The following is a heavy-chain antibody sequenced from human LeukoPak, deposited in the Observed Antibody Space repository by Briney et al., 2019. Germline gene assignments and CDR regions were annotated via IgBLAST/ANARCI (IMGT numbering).Heavy chain of an antibody. V-gene: IGHV3-23*01. D-gene: IGHD2-15*01. Sequence: PGGSLRLSCAASGFTFSSYAMSWVRQAPGKGLEWVSAISGSGGSTYYADSVKGRSTISRDNSKNTLYLQMNSLRAEDTAVYYCAKAPGRYCSGGSCYSDYWGQGTLVTVSS. CDR2: ISGSGGST. CDR3: AKAPGRYCSGGSCYSDY. CDR1: GFTFSSYA. J-gene: IGHJ4*02.